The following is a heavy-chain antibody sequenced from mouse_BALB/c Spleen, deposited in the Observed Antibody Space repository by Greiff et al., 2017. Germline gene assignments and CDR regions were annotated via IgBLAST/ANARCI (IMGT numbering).Heavy chain of an antibody. CDR1: GFTFSSYG. CDR3: ARRDDGYPSFAY. Sequence: EVMLVESGGDLVKPGGSLKLSCAASGFTFSSYGMSWVRQTPDKRLEWVATISSGGSYTYYPDSVKGRFTISRDNAKNTLYLQMSSLKSEDTAMYYCARRDDGYPSFAYWGQGTLVTVSA. CDR2: ISSGGSYT. V-gene: IGHV5-6*02. D-gene: IGHD2-3*01. J-gene: IGHJ3*01.